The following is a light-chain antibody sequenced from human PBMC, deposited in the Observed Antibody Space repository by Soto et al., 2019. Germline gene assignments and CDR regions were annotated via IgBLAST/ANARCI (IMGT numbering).Light chain of an antibody. V-gene: IGKV1-5*01. CDR3: QQYDNSPLT. CDR1: ESIRTW. CDR2: DAS. J-gene: IGKJ5*01. Sequence: DIQITQSPSTLSASLGDRVTITCGASESIRTWLAWYQHKPGKAPKFLIYDASSLESGVPSRFSGSGSGTDFTFTISSLQPEDIATYYCQQYDNSPLTFGQGTRLEI.